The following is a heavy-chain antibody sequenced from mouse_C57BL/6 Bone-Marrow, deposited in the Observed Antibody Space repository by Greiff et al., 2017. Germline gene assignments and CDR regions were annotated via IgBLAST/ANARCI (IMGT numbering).Heavy chain of an antibody. CDR2: IDPEDGDT. CDR3: SLYGPNWYFDV. CDR1: GFNLKDYY. J-gene: IGHJ1*03. D-gene: IGHD1-1*01. V-gene: IGHV14-1*01. Sequence: EVQLQQSGAELVRPGASVKLSCTASGFNLKDYYMHWVKQRPEQGLEWIGRIDPEDGDTEYAPKFQGKATMTADTSANTAYLQLSSLTSEDTAVYYCSLYGPNWYFDVWGTGTTVTVSS.